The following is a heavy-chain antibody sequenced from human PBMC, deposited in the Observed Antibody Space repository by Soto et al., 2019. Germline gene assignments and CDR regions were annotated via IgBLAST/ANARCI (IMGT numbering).Heavy chain of an antibody. CDR2: INAGNGNT. CDR3: ARSSGWYVWFDP. CDR1: GYTFTSYA. V-gene: IGHV1-3*05. Sequence: QVQRVQSGAEEKKPGASVKVSCKASGYTFTSYAMHWVRQAPGQRLEWMGWINAGNGNTKYSQKFQGRVTITRDTSASTAYMELSSLRSEDTAVYYCARSSGWYVWFDPWGKGTLVTVSS. J-gene: IGHJ5*02. D-gene: IGHD6-13*01.